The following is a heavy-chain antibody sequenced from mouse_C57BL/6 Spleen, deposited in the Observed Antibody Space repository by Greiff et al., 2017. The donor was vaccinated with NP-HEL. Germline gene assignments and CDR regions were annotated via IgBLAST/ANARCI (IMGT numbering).Heavy chain of an antibody. D-gene: IGHD1-1*01. CDR1: GYTFTSYW. V-gene: IGHV1-72*01. CDR3: ARGYYGSSYYWYFDV. CDR2: IAPNSGGT. Sequence: QVQLQQPGAELVKPGASVKLSCKASGYTFTSYWMHWVQQRPGRGLEWIGRIAPNSGGTKYNEKFKSKATLTVDKPSSTAYMQLSSLTSEDSAVYYCARGYYGSSYYWYFDVWGTGTTVTVSS. J-gene: IGHJ1*03.